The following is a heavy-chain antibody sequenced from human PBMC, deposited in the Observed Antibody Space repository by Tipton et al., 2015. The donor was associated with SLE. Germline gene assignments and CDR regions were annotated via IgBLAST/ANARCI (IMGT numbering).Heavy chain of an antibody. CDR3: AKDMDYDAEYFQH. J-gene: IGHJ1*01. CDR1: GFTFDDYA. V-gene: IGHV3-9*01. D-gene: IGHD3-3*01. CDR2: ISWNGDDI. Sequence: SLRLSCTAAGFTFDDYAMHWVRQAPGKGLEWVSGISWNGDDIGYADSVKGRFTISRDNAKNSLYLQMNSLRAEDTALYYCAKDMDYDAEYFQHWGQGTLVTVSS.